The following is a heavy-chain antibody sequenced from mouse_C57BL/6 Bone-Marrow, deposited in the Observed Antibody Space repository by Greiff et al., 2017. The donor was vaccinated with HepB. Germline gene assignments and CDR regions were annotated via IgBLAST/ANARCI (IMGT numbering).Heavy chain of an antibody. CDR3: ASCFTMVYAMDY. V-gene: IGHV1-67*01. Sequence: VKLKESGPELVRPGVSVKISCKGSGYTFTDYAMHWVKQSHAKSLEWIGVISTYYGDASYNQKFKDKATMTVDKSSSTAYMELARLTSEDSAVYYCASCFTMVYAMDYWGQGTSVTVSS. CDR1: GYTFTDYA. CDR2: ISTYYGDA. J-gene: IGHJ4*01. D-gene: IGHD1-1*02.